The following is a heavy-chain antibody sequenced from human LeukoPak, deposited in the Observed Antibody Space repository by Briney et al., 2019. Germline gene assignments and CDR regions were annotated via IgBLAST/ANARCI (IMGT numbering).Heavy chain of an antibody. D-gene: IGHD2-8*01. V-gene: IGHV4-39*02. CDR1: GGSISNSNYY. CDR3: ARLGYCTNGACYTHPLDY. J-gene: IGHJ4*02. Sequence: KPSGTLSLTCTVSGGSISNSNYYWGWIRQPPGKGLEWIGRIYYSGSTYYNPSLKSRVTISVDTSKNHFSLKLSSVTAADTAVYYCARLGYCTNGACYTHPLDYWGQGTLVTVSS. CDR2: IYYSGST.